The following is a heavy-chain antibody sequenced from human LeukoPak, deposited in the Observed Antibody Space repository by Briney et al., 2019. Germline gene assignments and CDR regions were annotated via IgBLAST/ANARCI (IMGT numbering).Heavy chain of an antibody. CDR2: IISSGGST. Sequence: GGSLKLSCAASGFTFSTYAMNWVRQAPGKGLEWVSTIISSGGSTYHADSVKGRFTISRDNAKNSLYLQMNSLRAEDTAVYYCARDRDIVVVPAAPLDYWGQGTLVTVSS. CDR1: GFTFSTYA. CDR3: ARDRDIVVVPAAPLDY. J-gene: IGHJ4*02. D-gene: IGHD2-2*01. V-gene: IGHV3-23*01.